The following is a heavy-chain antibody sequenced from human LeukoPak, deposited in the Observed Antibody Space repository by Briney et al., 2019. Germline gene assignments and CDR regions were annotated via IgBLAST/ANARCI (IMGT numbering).Heavy chain of an antibody. CDR3: ARGDYCSSSTCYGGMFDY. CDR2: LTSRGTTK. V-gene: IGHV3-48*03. Sequence: PGGSLRLSCAASGFTFSSYEMKWVRQAPGKGLEWVSYLTSRGTTKHYADSLEGLFTISRDNAKNSLYLQMNSLRAEDTAVYYCARGDYCSSSTCYGGMFDYWGQGAPVTVSS. CDR1: GFTFSSYE. J-gene: IGHJ4*02. D-gene: IGHD2-2*01.